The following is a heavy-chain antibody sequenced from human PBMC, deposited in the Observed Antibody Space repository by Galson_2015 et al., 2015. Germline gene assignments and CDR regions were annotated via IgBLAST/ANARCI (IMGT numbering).Heavy chain of an antibody. Sequence: SLRLSCAASAFAFSIYEMNWLRQAPGKGLKWVSYITSTGDTTYYADSVKGRFTVSRDNAKNSLFLQMNSLRAEDTALYYCAKTTVAAGSSWYMDAWGKWTTVTVSS. D-gene: IGHD4-23*01. CDR1: AFAFSIYE. V-gene: IGHV3-48*03. CDR2: ITSTGDTT. J-gene: IGHJ6*03. CDR3: AKTTVAAGSSWYMDA.